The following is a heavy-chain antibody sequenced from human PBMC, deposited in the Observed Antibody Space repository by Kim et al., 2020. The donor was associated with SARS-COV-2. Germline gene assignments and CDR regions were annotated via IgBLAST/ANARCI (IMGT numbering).Heavy chain of an antibody. V-gene: IGHV1-69*13. CDR1: GGTFSSYA. CDR3: ARGGNYYDSSGYRRNYYYYGRDV. CDR2: IIPIFGTA. J-gene: IGHJ6*02. D-gene: IGHD3-22*01. Sequence: SVKVSCKASGGTFSSYAISWVRQAPGQGLEWMGGIIPIFGTANYAQKFQGRVTITADESTSTAYMELSSLRSEDTAVYYCARGGNYYDSSGYRRNYYYYGRDVWGQGTTVTVSS.